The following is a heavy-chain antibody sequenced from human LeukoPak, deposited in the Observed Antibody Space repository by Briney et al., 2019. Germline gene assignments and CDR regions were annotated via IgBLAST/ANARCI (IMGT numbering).Heavy chain of an antibody. V-gene: IGHV4-34*01. J-gene: IGHJ4*02. CDR2: INHSGST. CDR3: ARGQEVVVITPYYFDY. Sequence: NTSETLSLTCAVYGGSFSGYYWSWIRQPPGKGLEWIGEINHSGSTNYNPSLKSRVTISVDTSKNQFSLKLSSVTAADTAVYYCARGQEVVVITPYYFDYWGQGTLVTVSS. CDR1: GGSFSGYY. D-gene: IGHD3-22*01.